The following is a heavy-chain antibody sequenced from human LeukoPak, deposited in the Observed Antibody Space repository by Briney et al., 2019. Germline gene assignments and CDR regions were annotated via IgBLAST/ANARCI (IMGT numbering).Heavy chain of an antibody. D-gene: IGHD2-15*01. CDR2: INHSGST. CDR3: ARAAFHCSGSCYVDYFDY. V-gene: IGHV4-34*01. Sequence: SETLSLTCAVYGGSFSGYYWSWIRQPPGKGLEWIGEINHSGSTNYNPSLKSRVTISVDTSKNQFSLKLSSVTAADTAVYYCARAAFHCSGSCYVDYFDYWGQGTLVTVSS. CDR1: GGSFSGYY. J-gene: IGHJ4*02.